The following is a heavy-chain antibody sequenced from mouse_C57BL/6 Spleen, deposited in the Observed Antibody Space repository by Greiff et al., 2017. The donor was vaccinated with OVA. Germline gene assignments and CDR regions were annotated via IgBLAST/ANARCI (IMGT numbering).Heavy chain of an antibody. Sequence: QVQLQQSGAELVRPGTSVKVSCKASGYAFTNYLIEWVKQRPGQGLEWIGVINPGSGGTNYNEKFKGKATLTADKSSSTAYMQLSSLTSDDSAVYFCARSYGNYSPFDYWGQGTTLTVSS. CDR1: GYAFTNYL. CDR2: INPGSGGT. J-gene: IGHJ2*01. D-gene: IGHD2-10*02. V-gene: IGHV1-54*01. CDR3: ARSYGNYSPFDY.